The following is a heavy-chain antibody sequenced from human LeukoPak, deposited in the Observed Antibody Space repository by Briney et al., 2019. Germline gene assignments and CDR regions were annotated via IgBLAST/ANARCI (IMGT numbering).Heavy chain of an antibody. V-gene: IGHV1-46*01. D-gene: IGHD2-15*01. CDR2: INPSGGST. J-gene: IGHJ3*02. Sequence: ASVKVSCKASGYTFTGYYMHWVRQAPGQGLEWMGIINPSGGSTSYAQKFQGRVTMTTDTSTSTAYMELRSLRSDDTAVYYCARRGGVGPAAFDIWGQGTMVTVSS. CDR1: GYTFTGYY. CDR3: ARRGGVGPAAFDI.